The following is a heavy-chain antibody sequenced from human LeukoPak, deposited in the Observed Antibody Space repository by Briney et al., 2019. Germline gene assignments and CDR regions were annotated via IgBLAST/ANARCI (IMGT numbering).Heavy chain of an antibody. V-gene: IGHV4-59*01. CDR3: ARDGSNYFDY. J-gene: IGHJ4*02. Sequence: SETLSLTCTVSGGSISGYYWSWIRQPPGKGLEWIGYIYDTGSTGSTNSNHSLKSRITMSVDTSKNQFSLKLSSVTAADTAVYYCARDGSNYFDYWGQGAPVTVSS. CDR1: GGSISGYY. CDR2: IYDTGSTGST. D-gene: IGHD4-11*01.